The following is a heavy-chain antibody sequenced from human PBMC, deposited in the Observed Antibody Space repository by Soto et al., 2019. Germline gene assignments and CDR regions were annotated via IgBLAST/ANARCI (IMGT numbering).Heavy chain of an antibody. V-gene: IGHV1-58*01. CDR3: AAGPSYVFSSYYFDY. D-gene: IGHD2-21*01. Sequence: QMQLVQSGPEVKKPGTSVKVSCKASEFTFTSSAVQWVRQARGQRLEWIGWIVVGSGNTNYAQKFPERVTITRDMSSSTGYMELSSLRSEDTAVYYCAAGPSYVFSSYYFDYWGQGTLVTVSS. CDR2: IVVGSGNT. J-gene: IGHJ4*02. CDR1: EFTFTSSA.